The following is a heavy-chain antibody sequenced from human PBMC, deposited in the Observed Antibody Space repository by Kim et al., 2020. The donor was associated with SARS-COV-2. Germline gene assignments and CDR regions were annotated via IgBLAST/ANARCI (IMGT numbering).Heavy chain of an antibody. CDR3: ARTYLYYFDY. CDR1: GGSISSGCYY. J-gene: IGHJ4*02. CDR2: IYYSGST. V-gene: IGHV4-31*03. D-gene: IGHD2-21*01. Sequence: SETLSLTCTVYGGSISSGCYYWSWIRQHPGKGLEWIGYIYYSGSTYYNPSHKSRVTISVDTSKNQFSLKLSSVTAADTAVYYCARTYLYYFDYWGQGTLVTVSS.